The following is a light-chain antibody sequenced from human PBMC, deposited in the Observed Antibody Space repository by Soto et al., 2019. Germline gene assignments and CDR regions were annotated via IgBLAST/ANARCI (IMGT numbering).Light chain of an antibody. V-gene: IGKV1D-13*01. Sequence: AIQLTQSPSSLSASVGDRVTITCRTSQGISSALAWYQQKPGKAPKLLIYDASSLESGVPSRFSGSGSETYFTLTISSLQPEDFATYYCQQFSHSSCAFGPGTKVEIK. CDR3: QQFSHSSCA. J-gene: IGKJ3*01. CDR2: DAS. CDR1: QGISSA.